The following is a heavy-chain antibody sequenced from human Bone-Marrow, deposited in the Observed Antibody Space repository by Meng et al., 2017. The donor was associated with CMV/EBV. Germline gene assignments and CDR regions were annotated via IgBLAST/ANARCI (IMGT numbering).Heavy chain of an antibody. CDR3: ARASQGTYCSSTSCRRGGWFDP. CDR1: GYSFTSYL. Sequence: GESLKISCKGSGYSFTSYLIGWVRQMPGKGLEWMGIIYPGDSDTRYSPSFQGQVTISADKSISTAYLQWSSLKASDTAMYYCARASQGTYCSSTSCRRGGWFDPWGQGTLVTVSS. D-gene: IGHD2-2*01. CDR2: IYPGDSDT. J-gene: IGHJ5*02. V-gene: IGHV5-51*01.